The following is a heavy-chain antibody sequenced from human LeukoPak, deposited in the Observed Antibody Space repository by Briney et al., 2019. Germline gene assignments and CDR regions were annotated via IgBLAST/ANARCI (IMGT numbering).Heavy chain of an antibody. D-gene: IGHD3-3*01. J-gene: IGHJ4*02. V-gene: IGHV3-20*04. CDR3: ARVKGSGYRNSIDY. Sequence: GGSLRLSCAASGFTFDDYAMNWVRQAPGKGLEWVSGINWNGGSTYYRDSVKGRFTISRDNAKNSLYLQMNSLRAEDTALYYCARVKGSGYRNSIDYWGQGALVTVSS. CDR1: GFTFDDYA. CDR2: INWNGGST.